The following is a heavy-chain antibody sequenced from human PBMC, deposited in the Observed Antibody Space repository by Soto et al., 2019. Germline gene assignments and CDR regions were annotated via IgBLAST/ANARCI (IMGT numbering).Heavy chain of an antibody. CDR1: GGSISSGDYY. CDR2: IYYSGST. CDR3: ASTIVGATSFY. V-gene: IGHV4-30-4*01. J-gene: IGHJ4*02. Sequence: SETLSLTCTVSGGSISSGDYYWSWIRQPPGKGLEWIGYIYYSGSTYYNPSLKSRVTISVDTSKNQFSLKLSSVTAADTAVYYCASTIVGATSFYWGQGTLVTVS. D-gene: IGHD1-26*01.